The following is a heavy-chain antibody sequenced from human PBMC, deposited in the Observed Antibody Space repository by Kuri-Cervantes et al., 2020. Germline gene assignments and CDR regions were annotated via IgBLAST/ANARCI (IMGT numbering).Heavy chain of an antibody. Sequence: GESLKISCAASGFTVSSNYMSWVRQATGKGLEWVSVIYSGGSTYYADSVKCRFTISRDNSKNTLYLQMNGLRAEDTAVYYCARDHMVRGVIILYGMDVWGQGTKVTVSS. CDR3: ARDHMVRGVIILYGMDV. CDR1: GFTVSSNY. V-gene: IGHV3-53*05. CDR2: IYSGGST. J-gene: IGHJ6*02. D-gene: IGHD3-10*01.